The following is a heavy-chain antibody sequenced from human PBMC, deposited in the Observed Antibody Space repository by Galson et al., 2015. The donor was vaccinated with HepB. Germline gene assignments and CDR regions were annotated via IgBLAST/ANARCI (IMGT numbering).Heavy chain of an antibody. J-gene: IGHJ4*02. CDR2: ISYDGSNK. CDR3: ARAVAMVRELDY. V-gene: IGHV3-30*03. CDR1: GLIFSNYG. Sequence: SLRLSCAASGLIFSNYGMHWVRQAPGKGLDWVAVISYDGSNKYYADSLRGRFTISRDNSRNTLYLQMNSLRAEDTAVYYCARAVAMVRELDYWGQGTLVTVSS. D-gene: IGHD3-10*01.